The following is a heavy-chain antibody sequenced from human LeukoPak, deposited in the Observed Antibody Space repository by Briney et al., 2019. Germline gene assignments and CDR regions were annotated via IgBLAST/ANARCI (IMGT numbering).Heavy chain of an antibody. CDR3: ARVSGRILIWPQPFGDGLGV. V-gene: IGHV3-23*05. Sequence: GGSLRCSCAASGFTFSSYAMSWVRQAPGRGLECVSAIYTGGHRAYYSDSVRGRFTISRDDSKNMLYLQVNSLRAEDTAIYYCARVSGRILIWPQPFGDGLGVWGQGTTVTVSS. CDR2: IYTGGHRA. J-gene: IGHJ6*02. D-gene: IGHD3-10*01. CDR1: GFTFSSYA.